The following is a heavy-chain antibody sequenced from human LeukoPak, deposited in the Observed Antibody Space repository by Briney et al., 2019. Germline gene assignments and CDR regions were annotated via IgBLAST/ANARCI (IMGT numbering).Heavy chain of an antibody. CDR1: GFTFSSYW. Sequence: PGGPLRLSCAASGFTFSSYWMHWVRQAPGKGLVWVSRTNSDGSSTIYADSVKGRFTISRDNAKNTLYLQMNSLRAEDTAVYYCARARYFDLWGRGTLVTVSS. CDR2: TNSDGSST. J-gene: IGHJ2*01. CDR3: ARARYFDL. V-gene: IGHV3-74*01.